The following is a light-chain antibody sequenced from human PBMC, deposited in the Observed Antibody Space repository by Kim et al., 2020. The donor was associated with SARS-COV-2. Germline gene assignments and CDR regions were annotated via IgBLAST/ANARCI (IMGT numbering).Light chain of an antibody. CDR1: ECISSSF. CDR2: GAS. CDR3: QQYGNSPIT. Sequence: SPGERATLSCRASECISSSFLAWYQQKPGQAPRLLIYGASSRATGIPDRFSGSGSGTDFTLTISRVEPEDFAVYHCQQYGNSPITFGQGTRLEIK. J-gene: IGKJ5*01. V-gene: IGKV3-20*01.